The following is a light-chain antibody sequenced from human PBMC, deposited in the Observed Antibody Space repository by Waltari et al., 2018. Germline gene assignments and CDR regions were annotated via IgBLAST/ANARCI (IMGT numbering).Light chain of an antibody. CDR3: QQYNSYS. CDR2: WAS. J-gene: IGKJ2*01. CDR1: QSILSTSNNKNY. V-gene: IGKV4-1*01. Sequence: DIVMTQSPDSLAVSLGERATIHCKSSQSILSTSNNKNYLAWYQQKPGLPPRLLIYWASTRESGVPDRFSGSGSGTDFTLTIRSLQAEDVAIYYCQQYNSYSFGQGTKLEIK.